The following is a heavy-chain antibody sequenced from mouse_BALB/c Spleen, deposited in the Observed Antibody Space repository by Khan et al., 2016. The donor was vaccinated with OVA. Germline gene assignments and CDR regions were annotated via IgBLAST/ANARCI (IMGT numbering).Heavy chain of an antibody. CDR3: ASHYGSYIDY. Sequence: QVQLQQSGAELARPGASVKLSCKASGYTFTRYWMQWVKQRPGQGLEWIGAIYPGDGDTKYTQKFKGKATLTADKSSSTAYMDLSSLASEDSAVYYCASHYGSYIDYWGQGTTLTVSS. J-gene: IGHJ2*01. V-gene: IGHV1-87*01. CDR2: IYPGDGDT. CDR1: GYTFTRYW. D-gene: IGHD2-1*01.